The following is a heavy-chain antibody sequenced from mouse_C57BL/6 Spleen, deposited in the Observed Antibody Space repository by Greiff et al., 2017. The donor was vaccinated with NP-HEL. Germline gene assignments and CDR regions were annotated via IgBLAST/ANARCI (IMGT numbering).Heavy chain of an antibody. CDR3: ARTGYGNYGPYYFDY. D-gene: IGHD2-1*01. J-gene: IGHJ2*01. Sequence: QVQLQQPGAELVMPGASVKLSCKASGYTFTSYWMHWVKQRPGQGLEWIGELDPSDSYTNSNQKFTGKSTLTVDKSSSTAYMQLSSLTSDDSAVYYCARTGYGNYGPYYFDYWGQGTTLTVSS. V-gene: IGHV1-69*01. CDR1: GYTFTSYW. CDR2: LDPSDSYT.